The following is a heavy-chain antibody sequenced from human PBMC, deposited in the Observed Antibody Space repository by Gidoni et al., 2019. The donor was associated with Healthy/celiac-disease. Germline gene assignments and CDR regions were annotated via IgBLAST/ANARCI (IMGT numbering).Heavy chain of an antibody. V-gene: IGHV3-43*02. CDR1: GFTFDDYA. D-gene: IGHD6-19*01. Sequence: EVPLVESGGGVVQPGGSLRLSCAASGFTFDDYAIHWVRQAPGTGLEWVSLISGDGGSTYYADSVKGRFTISRDNSKNSLYLQMNSLRTEDTALYYCAKDIRSSGWQGYFDLWGRGTLVTVSS. CDR3: AKDIRSSGWQGYFDL. J-gene: IGHJ2*01. CDR2: ISGDGGST.